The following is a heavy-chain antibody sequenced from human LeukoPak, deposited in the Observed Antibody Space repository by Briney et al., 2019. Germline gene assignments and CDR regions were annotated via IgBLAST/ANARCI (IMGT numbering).Heavy chain of an antibody. CDR2: VTGSGDST. CDR3: AKSESGGSKGAFDI. V-gene: IGHV3-23*01. J-gene: IGHJ3*02. Sequence: GESLRLSCAASGFTFSSYAMSWVRQAPGKGLEWVSVVTGSGDSTYYADSVKGRFTISRDNSKNTLYLQMKSLRAEDTAVYYCAKSESGGSKGAFDIWGQGTMVTVSS. D-gene: IGHD2-8*02. CDR1: GFTFSSYA.